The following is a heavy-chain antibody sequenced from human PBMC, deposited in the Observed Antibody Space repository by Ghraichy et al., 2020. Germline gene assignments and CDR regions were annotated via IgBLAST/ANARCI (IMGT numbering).Heavy chain of an antibody. CDR2: IYYSGST. Sequence: SETLSLTCTVSGGSISSGGYYWSWIRQHPGKGLEWIGYIYYSGSTYYNPSLKSRVTISVDTSKNQFSLKLSSVTAADTAVYYCARDREYEDYYYGMDVWGQGTTVTVSS. CDR3: ARDREYEDYYYGMDV. CDR1: GGSISSGGYY. J-gene: IGHJ6*02. V-gene: IGHV4-31*03. D-gene: IGHD2-2*01.